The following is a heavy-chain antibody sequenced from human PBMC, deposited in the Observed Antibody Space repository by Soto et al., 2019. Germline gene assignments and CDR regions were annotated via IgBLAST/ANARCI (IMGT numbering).Heavy chain of an antibody. V-gene: IGHV3-30*18. D-gene: IGHD3-22*01. J-gene: IGHJ4*02. CDR1: GFTFNNYG. Sequence: GGSLRLSCAASGFTFNNYGIHWVRQTPGQGLEWVAVISSDGSKKYYADSVKGRFTISRDNSKNTLYLQMSSLRAEDTAVYYCAKGDYYDSSGTFDYWGQGTVVTVSS. CDR2: ISSDGSKK. CDR3: AKGDYYDSSGTFDY.